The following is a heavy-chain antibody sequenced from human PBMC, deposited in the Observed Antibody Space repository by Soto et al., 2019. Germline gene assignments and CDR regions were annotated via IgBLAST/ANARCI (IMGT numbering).Heavy chain of an antibody. CDR2: IYYSGST. J-gene: IGHJ3*02. V-gene: IGHV4-30-4*01. CDR3: ARGSWFGELAAFHI. Sequence: QVQLQESGPGLVKPSQTLSLTCTVSGGSISSGDYYWSWIRQPPGKGLEWIGYIYYSGSTYYNPSPKRRVTISVDTSKNQVSLQLSSVPAACTAVYYCARGSWFGELAAFHIWGQGTMVTVSS. CDR1: GGSISSGDYY. D-gene: IGHD3-10*01.